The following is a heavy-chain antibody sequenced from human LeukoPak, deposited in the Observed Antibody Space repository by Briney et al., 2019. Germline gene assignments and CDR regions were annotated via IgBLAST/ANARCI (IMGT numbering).Heavy chain of an antibody. V-gene: IGHV4-4*07. CDR3: ARDLLYDYYYMDV. D-gene: IGHD1-26*01. CDR2: IYTSGST. Sequence: SQTLSLTCTVSGDSITSYYWSWIRQPPGKGLEWIGRIYTSGSTNYNPSLKSRVTMSVDTSKNQFSLKLSSVTAADTAVYYCARDLLYDYYYMDVWGKGTTVTVSS. J-gene: IGHJ6*03. CDR1: GDSITSYY.